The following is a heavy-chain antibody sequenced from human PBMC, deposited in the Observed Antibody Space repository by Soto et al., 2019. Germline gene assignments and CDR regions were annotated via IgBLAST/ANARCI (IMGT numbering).Heavy chain of an antibody. CDR1: GFTFSNYG. V-gene: IGHV3-33*01. Sequence: PGGSQRLFCAASGFTFSNYGMHWVRQAPGKGLEWVAVVWYDGNNKYYADSVKGRFTISRDNSKNTLYLQMNSLRAEDTAIYYCARAWGRDEAAFDIWGQGTMVTVSS. D-gene: IGHD1-26*01. CDR2: VWYDGNNK. CDR3: ARAWGRDEAAFDI. J-gene: IGHJ3*02.